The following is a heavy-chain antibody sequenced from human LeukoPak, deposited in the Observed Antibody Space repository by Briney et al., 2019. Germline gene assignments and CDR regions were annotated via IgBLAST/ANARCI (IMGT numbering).Heavy chain of an antibody. V-gene: IGHV3-48*01. J-gene: IGHJ4*02. CDR2: ISSSSSTI. Sequence: GGSLRLSCAASGFTFSSYSMNWVRQAPGKGLEWVSYISSSSSTIYYADSVKGRFTISRDNSKNTLYLQMNSLRAEDTAVYYCARGGTMVRGVIITRHFDYWGQGTLVTVSS. CDR3: ARGGTMVRGVIITRHFDY. D-gene: IGHD3-10*01. CDR1: GFTFSSYS.